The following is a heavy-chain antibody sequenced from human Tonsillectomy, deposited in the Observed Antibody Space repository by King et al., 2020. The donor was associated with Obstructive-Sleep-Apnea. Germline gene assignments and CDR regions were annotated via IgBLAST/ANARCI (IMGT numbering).Heavy chain of an antibody. J-gene: IGHJ5*02. CDR3: ARHLSSSWDLGWFDP. Sequence: VQLQESGPGLVKPSETLSLTCTVSGGSIRSYYWSWIRQPPGKGLEWIGYIYYSGSTNYNPSLKSRVTISVDTSKKQFSLKLRSVTAADTAMYYCARHLSSSWDLGWFDPWGQGTLVTVSS. CDR2: IYYSGST. D-gene: IGHD6-13*01. CDR1: GGSIRSYY. V-gene: IGHV4-59*01.